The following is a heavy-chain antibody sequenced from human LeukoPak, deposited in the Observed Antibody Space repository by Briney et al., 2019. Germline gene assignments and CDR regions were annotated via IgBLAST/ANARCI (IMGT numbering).Heavy chain of an antibody. Sequence: SETLSLTCAVYGGSFGGYYWSWIRQPPGKGLEWIGEINHSGSTNYNPSLKSRVTISVDTSKNQFSLKLSSVTAADTAVYYCATNLAYCSSTSCPYYYYYYYMDVWGKGTTVTVSS. CDR1: GGSFGGYY. J-gene: IGHJ6*03. D-gene: IGHD2-2*01. CDR2: INHSGST. CDR3: ATNLAYCSSTSCPYYYYYYYMDV. V-gene: IGHV4-34*01.